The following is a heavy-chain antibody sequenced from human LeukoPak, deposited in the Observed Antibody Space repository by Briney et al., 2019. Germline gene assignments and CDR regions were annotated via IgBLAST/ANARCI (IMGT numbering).Heavy chain of an antibody. Sequence: AGGSLRLSCAASGFTFSSYAMHWVRQAPGKGLEYVSAISSNGDKTYYGNSVKGRFTISRDNSKNTLYLQMGSLSIEDVAVYYCARGGATTLFDYWGQGTLVTVSS. J-gene: IGHJ4*02. D-gene: IGHD1-26*01. CDR1: GFTFSSYA. CDR2: ISSNGDKT. V-gene: IGHV3-64*01. CDR3: ARGGATTLFDY.